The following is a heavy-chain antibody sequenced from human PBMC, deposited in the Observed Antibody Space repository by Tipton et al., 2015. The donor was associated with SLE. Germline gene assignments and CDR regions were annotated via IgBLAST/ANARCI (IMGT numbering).Heavy chain of an antibody. CDR1: GGSISGDNW. J-gene: IGHJ6*02. V-gene: IGHV4-4*02. CDR3: ARGVASAGNFYYYAGMDV. Sequence: TLSITCVVSGGSISGDNWWSWVRQPPGKGLEWIGEVSHSGRTNYKPSLRGRVSTSVDMSKNRVSLRLTSVTGADTAIYYCARGVASAGNFYYYAGMDVWGPGTTVTVSS. CDR2: VSHSGRT. D-gene: IGHD6-13*01.